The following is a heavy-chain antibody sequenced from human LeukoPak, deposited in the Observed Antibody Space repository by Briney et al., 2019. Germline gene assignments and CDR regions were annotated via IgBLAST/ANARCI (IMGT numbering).Heavy chain of an antibody. CDR2: IYPGDSDT. CDR3: ARHLSSSPVDAFDI. J-gene: IGHJ3*02. Sequence: GASLQISCQGSGSSFTNYWIGWVRPLPGKGLEWMGIIYPGDSDTRYSPSFQGQVTISADKSISTAYLQWSSLKASDTAMYYCARHLSSSPVDAFDIWGQGTMVTVSS. V-gene: IGHV5-51*01. D-gene: IGHD6-13*01. CDR1: GSSFTNYW.